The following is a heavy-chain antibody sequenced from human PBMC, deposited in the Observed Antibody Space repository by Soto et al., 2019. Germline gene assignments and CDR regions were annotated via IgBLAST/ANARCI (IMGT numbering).Heavy chain of an antibody. D-gene: IGHD2-15*01. CDR1: GFTFSSYG. J-gene: IGHJ4*02. CDR3: AKDMCSGGSCYSLFDY. V-gene: IGHV3-30*18. Sequence: QVQLVESGGGVVQPGRSLRLSCAASGFTFSSYGLHGVRQAPGKGLEWVEVISYDGRNKYYADSVKGRFTISRDNSKNTLYLQMNSLRAEDTAVYYCAKDMCSGGSCYSLFDYWGQGTLVTVSS. CDR2: ISYDGRNK.